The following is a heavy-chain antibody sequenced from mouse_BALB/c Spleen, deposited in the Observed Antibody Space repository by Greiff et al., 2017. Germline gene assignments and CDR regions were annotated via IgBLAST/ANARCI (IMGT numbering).Heavy chain of an antibody. CDR1: GFNIKDYY. V-gene: IGHV14-4*02. CDR2: IDPENGDT. CDR3: NAWGSSGGDFDY. J-gene: IGHJ2*01. Sequence: EVKLVESGAELVRSGASVKLSCTASGFNIKDYYMHWVKQRPEQGLEWIGWIDPENGDTEYAPKFQGKATMTADTSSNTAYLQLSSLTSEDTAVYYCNAWGSSGGDFDYWGQGTTLTVSS. D-gene: IGHD1-1*01.